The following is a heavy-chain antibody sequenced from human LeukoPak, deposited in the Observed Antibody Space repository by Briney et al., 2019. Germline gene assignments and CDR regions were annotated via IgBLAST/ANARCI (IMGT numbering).Heavy chain of an antibody. J-gene: IGHJ3*02. CDR3: ARLFVDHNAFDI. CDR2: INHSGST. Sequence: SETLSLTCAVYGGSFSGYYWSWIRQPPGKGLEWIGEINHSGSTNYNPSLKSRVTISVDTSKNQFSLKLSSVTAADTAVYYCARLFVDHNAFDIWGQGTMVTVSS. CDR1: GGSFSGYY. V-gene: IGHV4-34*01. D-gene: IGHD1-14*01.